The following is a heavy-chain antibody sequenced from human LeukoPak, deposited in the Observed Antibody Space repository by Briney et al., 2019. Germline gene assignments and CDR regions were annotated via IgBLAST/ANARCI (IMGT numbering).Heavy chain of an antibody. CDR1: GFTFSSYW. J-gene: IGHJ4*02. CDR3: AREGRVSGYDFDC. Sequence: PVGSLRLSCAASGFTFSSYWMHWVRQAPGKGLVWVSRINSDGSSITYADSVKGRFTISRDNAKITLYLQMNSLRVEDTAVYYCAREGRVSGYDFDCWGQGTLVTVSS. CDR2: INSDGSSI. V-gene: IGHV3-74*03. D-gene: IGHD5-12*01.